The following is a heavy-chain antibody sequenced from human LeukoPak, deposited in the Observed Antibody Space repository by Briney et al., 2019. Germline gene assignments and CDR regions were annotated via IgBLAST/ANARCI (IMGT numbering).Heavy chain of an antibody. CDR2: MNPNSGHT. J-gene: IGHJ4*02. CDR1: GYSFTSYD. CDR3: ARDGSGVWFDY. Sequence: GASVKVSCKASGYSFTSYDINWVRQAAGQGLEWMGWMNPNSGHTGYAQKLQGRVTLTTETSTSTAYMELRSLRPDDTAVYYCARDGSGVWFDYWGQGTLVTVSS. D-gene: IGHD3-10*01. V-gene: IGHV1-8*01.